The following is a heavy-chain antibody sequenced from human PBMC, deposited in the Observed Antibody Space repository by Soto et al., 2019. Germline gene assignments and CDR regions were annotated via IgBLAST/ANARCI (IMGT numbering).Heavy chain of an antibody. V-gene: IGHV3-30-3*01. CDR1: GFTFDSYA. J-gene: IGHJ4*02. CDR3: ARERPYFSSGIAFHY. CDR2: TSYDGSNK. Sequence: GGCVRLSCAASGFTFDSYAMHWVRQAPGKGLERVAVTSYDGSNKYYADSVKGRFTISRDNSKNRLYLQMNSLRAEDTAVYYCARERPYFSSGIAFHYWGQGTLVTVSS. D-gene: IGHD3-10*01.